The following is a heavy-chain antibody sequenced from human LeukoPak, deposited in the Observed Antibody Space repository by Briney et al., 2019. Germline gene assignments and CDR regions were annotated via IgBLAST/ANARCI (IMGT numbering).Heavy chain of an antibody. CDR1: GFTFTSVS. D-gene: IGHD5-12*01. Sequence: GRSLRLSCAASGFTFTSVSMNWVRQAPGKWMEWVSPIISTSGFTFYADSVKGRFTISRDTPTNSTYLQMDSLIAEHTAMTYCARDHNGYGPDYIDHWGQGTPVTVSS. CDR3: ARDHNGYGPDYIDH. V-gene: IGHV3-21*06. CDR2: IISTSGFT. J-gene: IGHJ4*02.